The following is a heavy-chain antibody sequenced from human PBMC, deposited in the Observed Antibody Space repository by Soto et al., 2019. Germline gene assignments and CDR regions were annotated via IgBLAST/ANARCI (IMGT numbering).Heavy chain of an antibody. CDR1: GGTFSSYA. V-gene: IGHV1-69*01. Sequence: QVQLVQSGAEVKKPGSSVKVSCKASGGTFSSYAISWVRQAPGQGLEWMGGIIPIFGTANYAQKFQGRVTITADESTSTAYMELSRLRAEDTAVYYCARSGRIAVAGRGTNNWFDPWGQGTLVTVSS. J-gene: IGHJ5*02. CDR3: ARSGRIAVAGRGTNNWFDP. CDR2: IIPIFGTA. D-gene: IGHD6-19*01.